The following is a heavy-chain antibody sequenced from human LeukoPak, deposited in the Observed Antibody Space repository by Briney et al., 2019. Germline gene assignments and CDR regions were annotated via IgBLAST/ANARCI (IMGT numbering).Heavy chain of an antibody. CDR1: GRSFSGYC. V-gene: IGHV4-34*01. J-gene: IGHJ6*03. CDR3: ARLRPGTDCSSTSCYRPLYYYYYYYMDV. CDR2: INHSGST. Sequence: PSETLSLTCAVYGRSFSGYCWSWIRQPPGKGLEWIGEINHSGSTNYNPSLKSRVTISVDTSKNRFSLKLSSVTAADTAVYYCARLRPGTDCSSTSCYRPLYYYYYYYMDVWGKGTTVTVSS. D-gene: IGHD2-2*01.